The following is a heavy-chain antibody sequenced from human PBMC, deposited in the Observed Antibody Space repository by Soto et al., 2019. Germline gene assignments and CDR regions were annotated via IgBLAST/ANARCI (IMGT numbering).Heavy chain of an antibody. Sequence: SEALSLTSAVYGGSFSGYYWSWIRQPPGKGLEWIGEINHSGSTNYNPSLKSRVTISVDTSKNQFSLKLSSVTAADTAVYYCAREVATIEGPYYYYYMDVWGKGTTVTVSS. CDR3: AREVATIEGPYYYYYMDV. CDR1: GGSFSGYY. V-gene: IGHV4-34*01. CDR2: INHSGST. J-gene: IGHJ6*03. D-gene: IGHD5-12*01.